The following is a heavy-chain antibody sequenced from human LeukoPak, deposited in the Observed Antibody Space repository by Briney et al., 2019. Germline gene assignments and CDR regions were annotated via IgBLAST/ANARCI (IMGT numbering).Heavy chain of an antibody. CDR3: ARERSSSGGHNWFDP. Sequence: SETLSLTCTVSGGYIITSGHYWGWIRQPPGKGPEWIGSVYYTGVTSTNPFFRSRMSISVDTSKNQFSLNLTSVTAADAAVYYCARERSSSGGHNWFDPWGQGTLVTVSS. CDR2: VYYTGVT. CDR1: GGYIITSGHY. D-gene: IGHD4-23*01. V-gene: IGHV4-39*07. J-gene: IGHJ5*02.